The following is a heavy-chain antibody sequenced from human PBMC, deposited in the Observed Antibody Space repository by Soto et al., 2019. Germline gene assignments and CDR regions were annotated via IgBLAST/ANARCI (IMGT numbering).Heavy chain of an antibody. J-gene: IGHJ4*02. CDR1: GASVSSNSAA. Sequence: QVHLQKSGPGLGKPSQTLSLTFAISGASVSSNSAAWNWIRQSPSRGLDGRGRTYYRSKWYNDYAVSVKSRITINPDTSKNQFSLQLNSVTPEDTAVYYCAMSIAARPDRYYFDYWGQGTLVTVSS. V-gene: IGHV6-1*01. CDR2: TYYRSKWYN. D-gene: IGHD6-6*01. CDR3: AMSIAARPDRYYFDY.